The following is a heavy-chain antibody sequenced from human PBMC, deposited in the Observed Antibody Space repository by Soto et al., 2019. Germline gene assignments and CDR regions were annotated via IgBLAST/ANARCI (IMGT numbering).Heavy chain of an antibody. Sequence: EVQLLESGGGLVQPGGSLRLSCAASGFTFSSYAMSWVRQAPGKGLEWVSAISGSGGSTYYADSVKGRFTISRDNSKNTLYLQMNSMRAEDTAVYYCAKGGHGDYFCDYWGQGTLVTVSS. J-gene: IGHJ4*02. D-gene: IGHD4-17*01. CDR2: ISGSGGST. CDR1: GFTFSSYA. V-gene: IGHV3-23*01. CDR3: AKGGHGDYFCDY.